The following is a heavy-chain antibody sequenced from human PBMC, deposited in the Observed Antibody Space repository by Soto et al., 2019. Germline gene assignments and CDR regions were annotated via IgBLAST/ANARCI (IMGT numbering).Heavy chain of an antibody. CDR1: ELNLGGPA. V-gene: IGHV3-73*01. CDR2: IRSKANSYAT. D-gene: IGHD3-9*01. CDR3: TRLYYDWPADACDS. Sequence: LFSAATELNLGGPAMHWLSQASGKGLEWVGRIRSKANSYATAYAASVKGRFTISRDDSKNTAYLQMNSLKTEDTAVYYCTRLYYDWPADACDSWGQGTMVTGS. J-gene: IGHJ3*02.